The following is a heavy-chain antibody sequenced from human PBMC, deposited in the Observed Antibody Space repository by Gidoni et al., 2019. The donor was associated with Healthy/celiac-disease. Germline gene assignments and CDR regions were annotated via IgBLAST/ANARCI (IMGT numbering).Heavy chain of an antibody. J-gene: IGHJ5*02. CDR2: ISGSGGST. D-gene: IGHD3-3*01. CDR3: AKYYDFWSGYPTYNWFDP. Sequence: EVQLVESGGGLVQPGGSLRLSCAAPGFTFSSYAMSWVRQAPGKGLECVSAISGSGGSTHYADSVKGRFTISRDNSKNTLYLQMNSLRAEDTAVYYCAKYYDFWSGYPTYNWFDPWGQGTLVSVSS. CDR1: GFTFSSYA. V-gene: IGHV3-23*04.